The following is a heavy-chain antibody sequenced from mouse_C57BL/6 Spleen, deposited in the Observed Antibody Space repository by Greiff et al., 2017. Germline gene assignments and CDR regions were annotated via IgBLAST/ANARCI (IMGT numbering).Heavy chain of an antibody. CDR2: IYPGDGDT. J-gene: IGHJ2*01. V-gene: IGHV1-82*01. CDR3: ARGGYDWYYFDY. CDR1: GYAFSSSW. D-gene: IGHD2-4*01. Sequence: VQRVESGPELVKPGASVKISCKASGYAFSSSWMNWVKQRPGKGLEWIGRIYPGDGDTNYNGKFKGKATLTADKSSSTAYMQLSSLTSEDSAVYFCARGGYDWYYFDYCAQGTTLTVSS.